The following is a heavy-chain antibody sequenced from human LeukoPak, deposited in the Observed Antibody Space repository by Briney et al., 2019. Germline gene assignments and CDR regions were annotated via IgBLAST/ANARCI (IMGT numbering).Heavy chain of an antibody. CDR3: ARVSAAGTRGFDY. CDR1: GFTFSSYS. Sequence: GGSLRLSCAASGFTFSSYSMNWVRQAPGKGLEWVATMTSSSTIYYADSVKGRFTISRDNAKNSLYLQMNSLRAEDTAVYYCARVSAAGTRGFDYWGQGTLVTVSS. D-gene: IGHD6-13*01. J-gene: IGHJ4*02. V-gene: IGHV3-69-1*01. CDR2: MTSSSTI.